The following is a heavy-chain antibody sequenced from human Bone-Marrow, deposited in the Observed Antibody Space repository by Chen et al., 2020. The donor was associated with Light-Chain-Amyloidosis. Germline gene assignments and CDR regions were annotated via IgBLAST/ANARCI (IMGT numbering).Heavy chain of an antibody. CDR1: GGSFSGYY. D-gene: IGHD3-9*01. CDR2: INHSGST. Sequence: QVQLQQWGAGLLKPSETLSLTCAVYGGSFSGYYWSWIRQPPGKGLEWIGEINHSGSTNYNPSLKSRVTISVDTSKNQFSLKLSSVTAADTAVYYCARYWDHDVLRYFDWSRYTQAYFDYWGQGTLVTVSS. J-gene: IGHJ4*02. V-gene: IGHV4-34*01. CDR3: ARYWDHDVLRYFDWSRYTQAYFDY.